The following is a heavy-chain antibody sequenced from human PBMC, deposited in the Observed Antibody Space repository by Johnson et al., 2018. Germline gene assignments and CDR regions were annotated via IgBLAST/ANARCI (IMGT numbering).Heavy chain of an antibody. D-gene: IGHD4-11*01. V-gene: IGHV3-23*01. CDR3: AKGPSTVIIDT. CDR1: GFRFSSYA. CDR2: INNRGDRT. Sequence: VQLQESGGGRIQPGESXRLSCAASGFRFSSYAMHWVRQAPGKGLEWVSAINNRGDRTYYADSVKGRFTSSRDDSKNTFHLQMSSLRVEEMALYYCAKGPSTVIIDTWGRGTLVTVSP. J-gene: IGHJ4*02.